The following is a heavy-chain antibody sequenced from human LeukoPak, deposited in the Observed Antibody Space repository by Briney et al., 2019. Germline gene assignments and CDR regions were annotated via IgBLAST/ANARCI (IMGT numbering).Heavy chain of an antibody. J-gene: IGHJ6*02. V-gene: IGHV5-51*01. D-gene: IGHD6-13*01. CDR3: ARHKRRSSIAAAGFYYYYGMDV. CDR2: IYPGDSDT. Sequence: HGESLKISFKGSGXSFTSYCIGWVRQMPGKGLEWMGIIYPGDSDTRYSPSFQGQVTISADKSISTAYLQWSSLKASDTAMYYCARHKRRSSIAAAGFYYYYGMDVWGQGTTVTVSS. CDR1: GXSFTSYC.